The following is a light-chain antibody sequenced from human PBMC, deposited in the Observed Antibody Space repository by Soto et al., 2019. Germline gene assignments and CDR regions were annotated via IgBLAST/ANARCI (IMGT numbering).Light chain of an antibody. V-gene: IGKV1-5*01. CDR2: DAS. J-gene: IGKJ1*01. CDR3: QQYNSYTWT. CDR1: QSISSW. Sequence: DIQMTQSPSTLSASVGDRVTITCRASQSISSWLAWYQQKPGKAPKLLIYDASSLESGVPSRFSGSGSGTEFTLTISSLQPDDVATDYGQQYNSYTWTFGQGTKVESK.